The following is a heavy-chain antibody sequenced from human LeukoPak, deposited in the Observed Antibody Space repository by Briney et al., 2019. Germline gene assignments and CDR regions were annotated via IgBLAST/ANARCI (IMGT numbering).Heavy chain of an antibody. D-gene: IGHD1-26*01. CDR1: GGSISSGGYY. CDR2: IYYRGST. CDR3: ASIGIVGATTPLIY. V-gene: IGHV4-31*03. J-gene: IGHJ4*02. Sequence: SQTLSLTCTVSGGSISSGGYYWSWIRQHPGKGLEWIGYIYYRGSTYYNPSLKSRVTISVDKSKNQFSLKLSSVTAAGTAVYYCASIGIVGATTPLIYWGQGTLVTVCS.